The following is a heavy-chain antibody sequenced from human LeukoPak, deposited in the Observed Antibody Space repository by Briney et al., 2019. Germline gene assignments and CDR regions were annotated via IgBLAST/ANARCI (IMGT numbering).Heavy chain of an antibody. Sequence: RSGGSLRLSCAASEFTFSTYAMSWVRQAPGKGLEWVSAISGSGDNTYYADSVKGRFTISRDNSKNTLYLQMNSLRAEDTAVYYCAKARGVDPWGQGTLVTVSS. CDR1: EFTFSTYA. V-gene: IGHV3-23*01. CDR3: AKARGVDP. D-gene: IGHD3-10*01. CDR2: ISGSGDNT. J-gene: IGHJ5*02.